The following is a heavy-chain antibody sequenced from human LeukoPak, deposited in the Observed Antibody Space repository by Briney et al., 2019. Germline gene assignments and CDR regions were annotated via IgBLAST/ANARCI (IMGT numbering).Heavy chain of an antibody. Sequence: PSETLSLTCAVYGASFSGYYWSWIRQPPGKGLEWIGEINHSGSTNYNPSLKSRVTISVDTSKNQFSLKLSSVTAADTAVYYCARHFDPGSSGWYRSHFDYRGQGTLVTVSS. CDR3: ARHFDPGSSGWYRSHFDY. D-gene: IGHD6-19*01. CDR2: INHSGST. CDR1: GASFSGYY. V-gene: IGHV4-34*01. J-gene: IGHJ4*02.